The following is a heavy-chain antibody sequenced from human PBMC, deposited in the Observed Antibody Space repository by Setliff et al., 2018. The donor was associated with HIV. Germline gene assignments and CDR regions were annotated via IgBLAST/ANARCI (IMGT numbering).Heavy chain of an antibody. J-gene: IGHJ4*02. CDR3: VRTISYSPYFDY. CDR2: IDWDDDK. Sequence: SGPTLVNPTQTLTLTCTFSGFSLSTSGMCVSWIRQPPGKALEWLARIDWDDDKYYSTSLKTRLTISKDTSKNQVVLKMTNMDPVDTATYYCVRTISYSPYFDYWGQGTLVTVSS. V-gene: IGHV2-70*11. CDR1: GFSLSTSGMC. D-gene: IGHD1-26*01.